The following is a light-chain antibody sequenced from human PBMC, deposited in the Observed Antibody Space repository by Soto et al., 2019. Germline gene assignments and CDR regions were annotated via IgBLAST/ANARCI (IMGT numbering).Light chain of an antibody. V-gene: IGLV2-14*01. Sequence: QSVLTQPASVSGSPGQSITISCTGTSSDVGGYNYVSWYQQHPGKAPKLMIYEVSNRPSGVSNRFSGSKSGNTASLTISGLQAADEADYYCSSYTSSRGGVFGTGTRSPS. CDR2: EVS. CDR3: SSYTSSRGGV. CDR1: SSDVGGYNY. J-gene: IGLJ1*01.